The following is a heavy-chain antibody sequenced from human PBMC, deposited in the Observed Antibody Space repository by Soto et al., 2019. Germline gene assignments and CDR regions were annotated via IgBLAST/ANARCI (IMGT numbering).Heavy chain of an antibody. CDR3: ARETPYDFWSGSYYYYGMDV. Sequence: KPSETLSLTCTVSGGSISSGDYYWSWIRQPPGKGLEWIGYIYYSGSTYYNPSLKGRVTISVDTSKNQFSLKLSSVTAADTAVYYCARETPYDFWSGSYYYYGMDVWGQGTTVTVSS. CDR2: IYYSGST. V-gene: IGHV4-30-4*01. D-gene: IGHD3-3*01. CDR1: GGSISSGDYY. J-gene: IGHJ6*02.